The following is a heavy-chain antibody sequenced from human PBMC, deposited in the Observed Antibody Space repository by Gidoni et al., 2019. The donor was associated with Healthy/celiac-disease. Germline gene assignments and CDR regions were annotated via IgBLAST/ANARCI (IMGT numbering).Heavy chain of an antibody. J-gene: IGHJ5*02. D-gene: IGHD2-2*01. V-gene: IGHV4-31*03. CDR3: ARGDNEYQLLGSHWFDP. Sequence: QVQLQESGPGLVKPSQTLSLTCTVSGGSISSGGYYWSWIRQHPGKGLEWIGYIYYSGSTYYNPSLKSRVTISVDTSKNQFSLKLSSVTAADTAVYYCARGDNEYQLLGSHWFDPWGQGTLVTVSS. CDR2: IYYSGST. CDR1: GGSISSGGYY.